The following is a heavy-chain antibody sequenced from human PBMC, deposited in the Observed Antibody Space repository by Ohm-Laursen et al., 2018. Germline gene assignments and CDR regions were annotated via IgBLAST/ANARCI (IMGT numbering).Heavy chain of an antibody. CDR1: GITFSSYW. CDR3: ARGQTADV. J-gene: IGHJ6*02. Sequence: SLRLSCAASGITFSSYWMSWVRQAPGKGLEWVANIKQDGSEKYYVDSVKGRFTISRDNAKNSLYLQMNSLRAEDTAVYHCARGQTADVWGQGTTVTVSS. D-gene: IGHD5-18*01. V-gene: IGHV3-7*01. CDR2: IKQDGSEK.